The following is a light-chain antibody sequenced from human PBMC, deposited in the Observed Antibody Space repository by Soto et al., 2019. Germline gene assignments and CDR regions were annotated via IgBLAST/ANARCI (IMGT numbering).Light chain of an antibody. Sequence: QSVLTQPPSASGSPGQSVTISCTGTTSDIGGYKFVSWYQQHPGKVPKLIIYEVNKRPSGVPDRFSGSKSGNTASLTVSGLQVEDEADYYCSSFAGSNNFVVFGGGTKVTVL. CDR2: EVN. J-gene: IGLJ2*01. V-gene: IGLV2-8*01. CDR1: TSDIGGYKF. CDR3: SSFAGSNNFVV.